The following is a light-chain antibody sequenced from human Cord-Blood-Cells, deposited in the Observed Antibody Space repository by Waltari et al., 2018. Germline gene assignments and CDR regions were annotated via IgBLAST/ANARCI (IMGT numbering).Light chain of an antibody. CDR3: SSYTSSSPSWV. Sequence: QSALTQPASVSGSPGQSITISCTGTSSDVGGYNYVPWYQQHPGKAPKLMIYDVSKRPSGVSNRFSGSKSGNTASLTISGLQAEDEADYYCSSYTSSSPSWVFGGGTKLTVL. CDR1: SSDVGGYNY. J-gene: IGLJ3*02. CDR2: DVS. V-gene: IGLV2-14*01.